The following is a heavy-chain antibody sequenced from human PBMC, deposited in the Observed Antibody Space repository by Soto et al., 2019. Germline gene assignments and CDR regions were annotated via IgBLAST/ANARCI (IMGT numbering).Heavy chain of an antibody. V-gene: IGHV2-5*02. D-gene: IGHD5-18*01. CDR2: IYWDDDK. CDR3: AYSGVGVWGNGYGCFEH. Sequence: SGPTLVNPTQTLTLTCTFSGFSLSTIGVGVGWIRQPPGKALEWLAVIYWDDDKRYSPSLKSRLTITKDTPKNQVVLTVTNMDHVDTVTYYCAYSGVGVWGNGYGCFEHWGQGTLVSVS. J-gene: IGHJ4*02. CDR1: GFSLSTIGVG.